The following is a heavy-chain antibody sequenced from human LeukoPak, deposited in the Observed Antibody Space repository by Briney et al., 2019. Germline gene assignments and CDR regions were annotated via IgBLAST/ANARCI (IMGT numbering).Heavy chain of an antibody. CDR1: GFTFSGSA. J-gene: IGHJ5*02. Sequence: GGSLRLSCAASGFTFSGSAMHWVRQASGKGLEWVSYISSSGSTRYYADSAKGRFTISRDNAKNSLYLQMNSLRAEDTAVYYCARIGSGSYYNWFDPWGQGTLVTISS. V-gene: IGHV3-48*03. CDR3: ARIGSGSYYNWFDP. CDR2: ISSSGSTR. D-gene: IGHD3-10*01.